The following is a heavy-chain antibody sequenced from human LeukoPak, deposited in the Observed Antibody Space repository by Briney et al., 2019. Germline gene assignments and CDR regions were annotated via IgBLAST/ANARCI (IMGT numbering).Heavy chain of an antibody. CDR1: GYTFTGNY. J-gene: IGHJ4*02. D-gene: IGHD6-19*01. CDR3: ARDNAVATPYFDY. V-gene: IGHV1-2*02. CDR2: INPNSGGT. Sequence: ASVKVSCKTSGYTFTGNYMHWVRQAPGQGLEWMGWINPNSGGTNYAQKFQGRVTMTRDTSISTACMELSRLRSDDTAVYYCARDNAVATPYFDYWGQGTLVTVSS.